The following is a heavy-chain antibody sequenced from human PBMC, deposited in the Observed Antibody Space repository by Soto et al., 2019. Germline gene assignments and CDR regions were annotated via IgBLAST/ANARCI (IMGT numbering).Heavy chain of an antibody. CDR1: GYTFNRYG. Sequence: QVQLVQSGAEVKKPGASVKVSCKASGYTFNRYGITWVRQAPRQGLEWMGWISTYNGNTNYAQKLQGRVTMTTSTSTSTAYRELRSLRSDETAVYFGAREKQELDGLDVWGQGTTVTVSS. J-gene: IGHJ6*02. CDR2: ISTYNGNT. CDR3: AREKQELDGLDV. V-gene: IGHV1-18*01. D-gene: IGHD6-13*01.